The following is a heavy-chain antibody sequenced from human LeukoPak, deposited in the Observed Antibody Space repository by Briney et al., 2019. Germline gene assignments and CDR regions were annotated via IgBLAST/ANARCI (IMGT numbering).Heavy chain of an antibody. CDR2: ISAYNGNT. D-gene: IGHD6-13*01. J-gene: IGHJ6*03. CDR1: GYTFTSYG. V-gene: IGHV1-18*01. Sequence: ASVKVSCKASGYTFTSYGISWVRQAPGQGLEWMGWISAYNGNTNYAQKLQGRVTMTTDTSTSTAYMELRSLRSDDTAVYYCARVSPYSSSWYEGYYYYYYMDVWGKGTTVTISS. CDR3: ARVSPYSSSWYEGYYYYYYMDV.